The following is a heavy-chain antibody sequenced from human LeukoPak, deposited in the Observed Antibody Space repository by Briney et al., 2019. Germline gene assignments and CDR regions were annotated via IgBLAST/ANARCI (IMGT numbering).Heavy chain of an antibody. CDR3: ARDVGIFHPNWFDP. CDR2: ISAYNGNT. V-gene: IGHV1-18*01. CDR1: GYTFTSYG. Sequence: ASVKVSCKASGYTFTSYGISWVRQAPGQGLEWMGWISAYNGNTNYAQKLQGRVTMTTDTSTSTAYMELRSLRSDDTAVYYCARDVGIFHPNWFDPWGQGTLVTVSS. J-gene: IGHJ5*02. D-gene: IGHD2/OR15-2a*01.